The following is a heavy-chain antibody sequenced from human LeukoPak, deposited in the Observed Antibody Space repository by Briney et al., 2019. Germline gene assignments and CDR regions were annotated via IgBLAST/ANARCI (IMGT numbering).Heavy chain of an antibody. CDR1: GFIFSNYA. D-gene: IGHD4-17*01. Sequence: GGSLRLSCAASGFIFSNYAMTWVRQAPGKRLEWISGIIGSGATTKNADSVMGRFSISRDNSKNTLYVQMNSRRAEDTAVYYCAKAPHDYGDDNCFVPWGQGTLVTVS. CDR2: IIGSGATT. J-gene: IGHJ5*02. V-gene: IGHV3-23*01. CDR3: AKAPHDYGDDNCFVP.